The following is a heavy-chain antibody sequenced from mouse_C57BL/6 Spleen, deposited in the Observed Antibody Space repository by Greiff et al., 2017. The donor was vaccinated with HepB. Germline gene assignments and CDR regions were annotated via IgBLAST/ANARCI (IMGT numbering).Heavy chain of an antibody. CDR2: IRSKSNNYAT. V-gene: IGHV10-1*01. CDR3: VRHDGSSPFDY. CDR1: GFSFNTYA. D-gene: IGHD1-1*01. Sequence: EVMLVESGGGLVQPKGSLKLSCAASGFSFNTYAMNWVRQAPGKGLEWVARIRSKSNNYATYYADSVKDRFTISRDDSESMLYPQMNNLKTEDTAMYYCVRHDGSSPFDYWGQGTTLTVSS. J-gene: IGHJ2*01.